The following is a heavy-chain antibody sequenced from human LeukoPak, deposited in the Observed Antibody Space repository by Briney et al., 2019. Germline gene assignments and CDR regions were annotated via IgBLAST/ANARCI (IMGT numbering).Heavy chain of an antibody. J-gene: IGHJ6*03. D-gene: IGHD4-17*01. Sequence: GGSLRLSCAASGFTFSSYAMSWVRQAPGKGLEWVSSISSSSSTIYYADSVKGRFTISRDNAKKSLYLQMNSLRAEDTAVYYCAVMTTVSSRYYYYMDVWGKGTAVTISS. CDR2: ISSSSSTI. V-gene: IGHV3-48*01. CDR1: GFTFSSYA. CDR3: AVMTTVSSRYYYYMDV.